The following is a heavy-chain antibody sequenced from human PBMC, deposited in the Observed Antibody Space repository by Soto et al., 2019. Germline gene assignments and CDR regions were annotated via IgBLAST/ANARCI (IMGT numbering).Heavy chain of an antibody. CDR3: ARSGIVVVVAAPLDY. Sequence: SETLSLTCAVYGGSFSGYYWSWIRQPPGKGLEWIGEINHSGSTNYNPSLKSRVTISVDTSKNQFSLKLSSVTAADTAVYYCARSGIVVVVAAPLDYWGQGTLVTVSS. D-gene: IGHD2-15*01. J-gene: IGHJ4*02. CDR1: GGSFSGYY. V-gene: IGHV4-34*01. CDR2: INHSGST.